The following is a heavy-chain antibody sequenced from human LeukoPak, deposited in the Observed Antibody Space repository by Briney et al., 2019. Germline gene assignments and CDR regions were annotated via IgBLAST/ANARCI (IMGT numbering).Heavy chain of an antibody. CDR1: GFIFSNYA. Sequence: GGSLILSCAASGFIFSNYAMSWVRQVPGRGLEWVSTISSRGDSTYVADSVKGRFTISRDNSKNSLYLQMNIVRAEDTAVYYCVKGPRPDITVAHTVENWGQGTLVTVSS. CDR3: VKGPRPDITVAHTVEN. CDR2: ISSRGDST. D-gene: IGHD6-19*01. V-gene: IGHV3-23*01. J-gene: IGHJ4*02.